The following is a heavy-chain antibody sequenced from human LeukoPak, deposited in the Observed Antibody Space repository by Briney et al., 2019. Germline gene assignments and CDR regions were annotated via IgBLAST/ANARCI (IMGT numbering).Heavy chain of an antibody. CDR2: IWYDGSNK. CDR1: GFTFDDYG. Sequence: PGGSLRLSCAASGFTFDDYGMSWARQAPGKGLEWVAVIWYDGSNKYYADSVKGRFTISRDNSKNTLYLQMNSLRAEDTAVYYCARDKSPNNSGYELDYWGQGTLVTVSS. V-gene: IGHV3-33*08. D-gene: IGHD5-12*01. CDR3: ARDKSPNNSGYELDY. J-gene: IGHJ4*02.